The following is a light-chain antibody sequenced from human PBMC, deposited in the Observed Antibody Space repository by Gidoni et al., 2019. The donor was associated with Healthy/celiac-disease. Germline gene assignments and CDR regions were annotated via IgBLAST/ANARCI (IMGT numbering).Light chain of an antibody. CDR2: NAS. CDR3: QRRSNWPALT. V-gene: IGKV3-11*01. CDR1: QSISSY. J-gene: IGKJ4*01. Sequence: EIVLTQSPATLSLSPGERATLSCRASQSISSYLAWYQQKPGQAPRLLIYNASNRATGIPARFSCSGSGTDFTLTISSLGPEDFAVYFCQRRSNWPALTFGGXTKVEIK.